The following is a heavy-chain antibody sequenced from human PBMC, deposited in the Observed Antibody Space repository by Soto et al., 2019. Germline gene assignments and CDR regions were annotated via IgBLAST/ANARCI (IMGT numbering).Heavy chain of an antibody. J-gene: IGHJ4*02. CDR3: ARDIDRGRSSWYVSDY. D-gene: IGHD6-13*01. CDR1: GFTFSSYG. V-gene: IGHV3-33*01. Sequence: QVQLVESGGGVVQPGRSLRLSCAASGFTFSSYGMHWVRQAPGKGLEWVAVIWYDGSNKYYADSVKGRFTISRDNSKNTLYLQMNSLRAEDTAVYYCARDIDRGRSSWYVSDYWGQGTLVTVSS. CDR2: IWYDGSNK.